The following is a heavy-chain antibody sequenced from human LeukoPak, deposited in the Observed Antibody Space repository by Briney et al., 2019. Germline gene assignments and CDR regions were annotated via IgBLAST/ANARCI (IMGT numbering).Heavy chain of an antibody. CDR1: GFTFSSYS. D-gene: IGHD2-2*01. Sequence: GGSLRLSCAASGFTFSSYSMNWVRQAPGKGLEWVSSISSSSSYIYYADSVKGRFTISRDSAKNSLYLQMNSLRAEDTAVYYCARDQGLSSSPYMDVWGKGTTVTVSS. CDR2: ISSSSSYI. V-gene: IGHV3-21*01. J-gene: IGHJ6*03. CDR3: ARDQGLSSSPYMDV.